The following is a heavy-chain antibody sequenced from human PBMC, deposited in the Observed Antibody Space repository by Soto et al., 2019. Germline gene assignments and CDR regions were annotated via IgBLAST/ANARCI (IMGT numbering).Heavy chain of an antibody. J-gene: IGHJ6*02. CDR3: ARVPDV. V-gene: IGHV4-30-2*01. Sequence: QLQLQESGSGLVKPSQTLSLTCAVSGGSISSGGYSWSWIRQPPGKGLEWIGYIYHSASTYYNPSPXSXXTLSVDRSKNQFSLTLSSVTAADTAVYYCARVPDVWGQGTTVTVSS. CDR1: GGSISSGGYS. CDR2: IYHSAST.